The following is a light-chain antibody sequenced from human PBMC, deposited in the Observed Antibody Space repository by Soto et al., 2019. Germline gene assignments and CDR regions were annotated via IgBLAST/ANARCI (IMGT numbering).Light chain of an antibody. V-gene: IGKV1-6*01. Sequence: ASVGDRVTITCRTSQGIRNDLGWYQQKPGKAPKLLIYAASSLQSGVPSRFSGSGSGTDFTLTTSSLQPEDFATYYCLQDYNYPWTFGQGTKVDIK. CDR2: AAS. CDR3: LQDYNYPWT. CDR1: QGIRND. J-gene: IGKJ1*01.